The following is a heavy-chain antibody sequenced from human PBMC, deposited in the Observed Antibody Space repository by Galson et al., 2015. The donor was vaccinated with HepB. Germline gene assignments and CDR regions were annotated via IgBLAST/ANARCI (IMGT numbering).Heavy chain of an antibody. CDR3: ARARYSTSPPDH. V-gene: IGHV1-18*04. D-gene: IGHD2/OR15-2a*01. CDR2: ISVYNGNG. J-gene: IGHJ5*02. CDR1: GYGFSNYG. Sequence: SVKVSCKAAGYGFSNYGISWVRQAPGQGLEWMGWISVYNGNGNYAQKFQGRLTMATDTSTSTTYMELRSLRSDDTAVFYCARARYSTSPPDHWGQGTLVTVSS.